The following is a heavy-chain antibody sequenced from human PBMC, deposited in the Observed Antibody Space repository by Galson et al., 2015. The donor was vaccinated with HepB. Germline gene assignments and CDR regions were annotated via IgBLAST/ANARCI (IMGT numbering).Heavy chain of an antibody. V-gene: IGHV1-69*02. D-gene: IGHD3-22*01. J-gene: IGHJ5*02. CDR2: IIPILGIA. CDR1: GGTSSSYT. Sequence: SVKVSCKASGGTSSSYTISWVRQAPGQGLEWMGRIIPILGIANYAQKFQGRVTITADKSTSTAYMELSSLRSEDTAVYYCARTYYYDSSGYYKGTRTNWFAPWGQGTLVTVSS. CDR3: ARTYYYDSSGYYKGTRTNWFAP.